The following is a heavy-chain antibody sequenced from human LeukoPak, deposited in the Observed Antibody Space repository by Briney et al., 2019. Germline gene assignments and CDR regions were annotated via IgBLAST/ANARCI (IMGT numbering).Heavy chain of an antibody. J-gene: IGHJ4*02. CDR1: GYIFTTFG. Sequence: ASVKVSCKASGYIFTTFGVSWVRQAPGQGLEWMGWIGNYNGNTNYAQKVQGRVTMTTDSSTSTAYMELRSLTSADTAVYYCARSGAAETTHFDSWGQGTLVTVSS. CDR3: ARSGAAETTHFDS. V-gene: IGHV1-18*01. CDR2: IGNYNGNT. D-gene: IGHD4-17*01.